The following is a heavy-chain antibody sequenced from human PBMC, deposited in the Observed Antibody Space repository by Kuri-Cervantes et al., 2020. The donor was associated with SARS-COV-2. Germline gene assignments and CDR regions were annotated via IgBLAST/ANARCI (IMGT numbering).Heavy chain of an antibody. J-gene: IGHJ3*02. V-gene: IGHV5-51*01. Sequence: GGSLRLSCKGSGYSFTKHWIGWVRQMPGKGLEWMGIIWPGDSNIRDTPSFQDQVTISVDTSISTAYLQWSSLKASDTAMYYCARHGAARTQFDPFDIWGQGTMVTVSS. CDR2: IWPGDSNI. CDR3: ARHGAARTQFDPFDI. D-gene: IGHD6-6*01. CDR1: GYSFTKHW.